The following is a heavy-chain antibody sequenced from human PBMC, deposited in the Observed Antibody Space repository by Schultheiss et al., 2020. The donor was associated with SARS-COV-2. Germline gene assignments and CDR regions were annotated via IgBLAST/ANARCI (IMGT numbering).Heavy chain of an antibody. Sequence: SETLSLTCTVSGASISSYYWSWIRQPAGKGLEWIGEINHSGSTNYNPSLKSRVTISVDTSKNQFSLKLSSVTAADTAVYYCARVRVRHRLPYYYYGMDVWGQGTTVTVSS. J-gene: IGHJ6*02. CDR3: ARVRVRHRLPYYYYGMDV. CDR2: INHSGST. D-gene: IGHD2-21*02. CDR1: GASISSYY. V-gene: IGHV4-34*01.